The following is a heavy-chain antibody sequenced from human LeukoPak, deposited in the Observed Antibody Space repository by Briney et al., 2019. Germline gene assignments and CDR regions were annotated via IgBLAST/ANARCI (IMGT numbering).Heavy chain of an antibody. D-gene: IGHD4-17*01. CDR2: INHSGST. Sequence: SETLSLTCAVYGGSFSGYYWSWIRQPPGKGLEWIGEINHSGSTNYNPSLKSRVTISVDTSKNQFSLKLSSVTAADTAVYYCARGLYGDYYFDYWGQGTLATVSS. CDR3: ARGLYGDYYFDY. V-gene: IGHV4-34*01. CDR1: GGSFSGYY. J-gene: IGHJ4*02.